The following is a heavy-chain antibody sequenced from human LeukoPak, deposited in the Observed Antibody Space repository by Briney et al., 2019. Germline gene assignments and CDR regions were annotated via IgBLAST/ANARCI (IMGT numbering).Heavy chain of an antibody. V-gene: IGHV1-18*01. CDR3: ARDLDGYNYSDEYFQH. CDR1: GYTFTSYG. D-gene: IGHD5-24*01. J-gene: IGHJ1*01. Sequence: ASVKVSCKASGYTFTSYGISWVRQAPGQGLEWMGWISAYNSNTNYAQKLQGRVTMTTDTSTSTAYMELRSLRSDDTAVYYCARDLDGYNYSDEYFQHWGQGTLVTVSS. CDR2: ISAYNSNT.